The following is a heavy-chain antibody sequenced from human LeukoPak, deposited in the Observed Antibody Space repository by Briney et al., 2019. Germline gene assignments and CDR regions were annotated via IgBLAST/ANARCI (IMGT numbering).Heavy chain of an antibody. V-gene: IGHV3-48*01. Sequence: PGGFLRLSCAASGFTFSSYSMNWVRQAPGKGLEWVSYISSSSSTIYYADSVKGRFTISRDNAKNSLYLQMNSLRAEDTAVYYCARGWAPTYYDFWSGYYTHYFDYWGQGTLVTVSS. J-gene: IGHJ4*02. D-gene: IGHD3-3*01. CDR2: ISSSSSTI. CDR3: ARGWAPTYYDFWSGYYTHYFDY. CDR1: GFTFSSYS.